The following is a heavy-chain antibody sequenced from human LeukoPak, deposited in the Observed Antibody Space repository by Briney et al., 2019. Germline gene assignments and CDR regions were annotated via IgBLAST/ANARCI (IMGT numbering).Heavy chain of an antibody. Sequence: SETLSLTCTVSGGSISSYYWSWIRQPPGKGLEWVGYIYYSGSTNDNPSLKSRVTISVDTSKNQFSLKLSSVTAADTAVYYCARLRGIAVAGMTNYYYYMDVWGKGTTVTVSS. CDR1: GGSISSYY. J-gene: IGHJ6*03. D-gene: IGHD6-19*01. CDR3: ARLRGIAVAGMTNYYYYMDV. CDR2: IYYSGST. V-gene: IGHV4-59*12.